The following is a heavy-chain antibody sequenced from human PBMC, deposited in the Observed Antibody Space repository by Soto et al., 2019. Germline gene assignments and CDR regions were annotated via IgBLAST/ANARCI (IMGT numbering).Heavy chain of an antibody. CDR1: GVSISSSNYH. V-gene: IGHV4-39*01. CDR3: ARPPQVVPAARWFYYGMDV. J-gene: IGHJ6*02. CDR2: IYYTGST. D-gene: IGHD2-2*01. Sequence: SETLSLTCTVSGVSISSSNYHWGWIRQPPGKGLEWIGSIYYTGSTHYNQSLKSRVTVSADTSKNQFSLRLSSVTAADTAVYFCARPPQVVPAARWFYYGMDVWGQGTTVTVSS.